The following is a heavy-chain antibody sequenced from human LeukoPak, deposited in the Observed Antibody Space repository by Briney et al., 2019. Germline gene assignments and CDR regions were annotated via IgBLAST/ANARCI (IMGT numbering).Heavy chain of an antibody. CDR2: INPTGTST. V-gene: IGHV1-46*01. CDR3: ARDHSVGDIAWWFDP. CDR1: GYTFTDYY. D-gene: IGHD3-10*01. Sequence: GASVKVSCKASGYTFTDYYMHWVRQAPGQGLEWVGVINPTGTSTLYAQNFQGRVTLTRDMSTTTDYMELRSLTSEDTAVYYCARDHSVGDIAWWFDPWGQGTLVSVSS. J-gene: IGHJ5*02.